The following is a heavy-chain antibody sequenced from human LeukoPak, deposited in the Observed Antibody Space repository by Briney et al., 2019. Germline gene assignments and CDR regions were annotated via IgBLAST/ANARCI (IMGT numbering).Heavy chain of an antibody. J-gene: IGHJ4*02. CDR1: GFTFSSYG. D-gene: IGHD3-10*01. V-gene: IGHV3-30*18. Sequence: GRSLRLSCAASGFTFSSYGMHWVRQAPGKGLEWVAVISYDGSNKYYADSVKGRFTISRDNSKNTLYLQMNSLRAEDTAVYYCAKEEATMVRGVDYFDYWGQGTLVTVSS. CDR2: ISYDGSNK. CDR3: AKEEATMVRGVDYFDY.